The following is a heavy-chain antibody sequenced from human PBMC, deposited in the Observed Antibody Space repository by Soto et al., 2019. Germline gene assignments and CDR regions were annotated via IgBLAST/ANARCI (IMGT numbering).Heavy chain of an antibody. CDR3: ARDWVHYGDYDHYYGMDV. CDR2: ISSDGSRT. V-gene: IGHV3-74*01. D-gene: IGHD4-17*01. Sequence: DVQLVESGGDIVQPGGSLRLSCVASELTLTSYWMHWVRQDPGKGLVWVSQISSDGSRTNYADSVKGRFTISRDNAKNTLYLQMNSLRVEDTAVYYCARDWVHYGDYDHYYGMDVWGQGTTVTVSS. CDR1: ELTLTSYW. J-gene: IGHJ6*02.